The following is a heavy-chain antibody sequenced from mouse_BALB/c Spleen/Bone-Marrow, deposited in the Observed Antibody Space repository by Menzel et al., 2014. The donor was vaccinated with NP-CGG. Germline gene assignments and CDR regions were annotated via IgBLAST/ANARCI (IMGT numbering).Heavy chain of an antibody. CDR3: AREWTARAVDY. J-gene: IGHJ2*01. D-gene: IGHD3-2*01. Sequence: VQLQQSGAELVRPGTSVKVSCKASGYAFXNYLIEWVKQRPGQGLEWIGVFNPGSGGANYNEKFKGKATLTADKSSSTAYMQLSSLTSDDSAVYFCAREWTARAVDYWGQGTTLTVSS. V-gene: IGHV1-54*01. CDR2: FNPGSGGA. CDR1: GYAFXNYL.